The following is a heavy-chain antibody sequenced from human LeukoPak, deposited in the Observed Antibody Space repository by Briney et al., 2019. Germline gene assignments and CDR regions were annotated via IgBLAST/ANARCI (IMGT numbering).Heavy chain of an antibody. D-gene: IGHD3-3*01. CDR3: AREGPGYYDFWSGYYRGNWFDP. V-gene: IGHV4-34*01. CDR1: GGSFSGYY. CDR2: INHSGGT. Sequence: SETLSLTCAVYGGSFSGYYWSWIRQPPGKGLEWIGEINHSGGTNYNPSLKSQVTISVDTSKNQFSLKLSSVTAADTAVYYCAREGPGYYDFWSGYYRGNWFDPWGQGTLVTVSS. J-gene: IGHJ5*02.